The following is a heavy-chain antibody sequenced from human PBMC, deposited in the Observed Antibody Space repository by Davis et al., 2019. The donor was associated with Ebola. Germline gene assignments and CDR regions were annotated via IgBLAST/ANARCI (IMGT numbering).Heavy chain of an antibody. CDR1: GYSFTSYW. V-gene: IGHV5-51*01. CDR2: IYPGDSDT. D-gene: IGHD6-13*01. J-gene: IGHJ6*02. CDR3: ARRAAGTDYYGMDV. Sequence: PGGSLRLSCKGSGYSFTSYWIGWVRQMPGKGLEWMGIIYPGDSDTRYSPSFQGHVTISVDKSISTAYLQWSSLKASDTAMYYCARRAAGTDYYGMDVWGQGTTVTVSS.